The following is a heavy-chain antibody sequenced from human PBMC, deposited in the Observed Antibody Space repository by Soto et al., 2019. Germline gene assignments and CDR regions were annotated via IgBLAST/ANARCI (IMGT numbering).Heavy chain of an antibody. CDR1: GYTYSDYY. J-gene: IGHJ6*02. Sequence: ASLKLSCKTSGYTYSDYYVQCVRHAPRQGLEGMGWINPDSGSTNFAQKFQGRVAMSRDTSIGTAYMELKRLTADDTAVYYCARDPSNATFGGVLTGEALDVWGQGTTVTVSS. D-gene: IGHD3-3*01. V-gene: IGHV1-2*02. CDR3: ARDPSNATFGGVLTGEALDV. CDR2: INPDSGST.